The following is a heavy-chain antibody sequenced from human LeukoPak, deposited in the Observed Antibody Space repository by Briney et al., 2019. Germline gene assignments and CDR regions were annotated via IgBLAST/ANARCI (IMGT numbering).Heavy chain of an antibody. D-gene: IGHD2-2*01. CDR3: VKGTSTKYYYYLMDV. V-gene: IGHV3-64D*09. CDR1: GFSFSKYA. Sequence: PGGSLRLSCSASGFSFSKYATHWVRQAPGKGLEYVAGIKSNGGSTFYADSVKGRFTMSGDNSKNTLYLQMSSLRAEDTAVYYCVKGTSTKYYYYLMDVWGQGTTVTVSS. J-gene: IGHJ6*02. CDR2: IKSNGGST.